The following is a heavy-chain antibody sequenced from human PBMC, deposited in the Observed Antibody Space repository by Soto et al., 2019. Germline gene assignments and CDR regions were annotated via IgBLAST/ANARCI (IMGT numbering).Heavy chain of an antibody. CDR1: GYTFSNYD. V-gene: IGHV1-18*04. D-gene: IGHD6-19*01. J-gene: IGHJ4*02. CDR2: VSNKNGVT. CDR3: ARERLNTGWYGFDY. Sequence: QVQLVQSGGEVKKPGASVRVSCKTSGYTFSNYDFIWVRQAPGQGLEWMGWVSNKNGVTNYAEKFRDRVTMSTDTSTNTIYMELRSLRSDDTAVYFCARERLNTGWYGFDYWGQGTQVTVSS.